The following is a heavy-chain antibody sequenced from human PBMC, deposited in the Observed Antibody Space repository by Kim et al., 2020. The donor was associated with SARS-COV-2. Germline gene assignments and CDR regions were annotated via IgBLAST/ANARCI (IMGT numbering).Heavy chain of an antibody. V-gene: IGHV3-21*06. CDR3: ARDQSYGSNSGWHKFDY. D-gene: IGHD6-19*01. Sequence: SVKGRFTISRDNAKNSLFLQMNSLRAEDTAVYYCARDQSYGSNSGWHKFDYWGQGSLVTVSS. J-gene: IGHJ4*02.